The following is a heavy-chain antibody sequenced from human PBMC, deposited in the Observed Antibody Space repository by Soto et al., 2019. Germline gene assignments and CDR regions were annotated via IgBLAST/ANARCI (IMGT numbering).Heavy chain of an antibody. V-gene: IGHV3-74*01. CDR3: ARADCTGAYCYSWPFNYGVDV. CDR1: GFTFSSYW. Sequence: EVQLMESGGGLVQPGESLRLSCAASGFTFSSYWMHCVRQAPGKGLVWVSRINPDGTTTTYTDPVKGRFTISRDNAENTLYLQMNRLRAEDTALYYWARADCTGAYCYSWPFNYGVDVWGHGTTVTVSS. J-gene: IGHJ6*02. D-gene: IGHD2-15*01. CDR2: INPDGTTT.